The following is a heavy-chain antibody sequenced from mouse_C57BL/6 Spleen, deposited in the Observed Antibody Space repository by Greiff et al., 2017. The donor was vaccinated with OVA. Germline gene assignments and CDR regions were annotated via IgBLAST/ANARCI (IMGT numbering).Heavy chain of an antibody. V-gene: IGHV8-8*01. D-gene: IGHD1-1*01. J-gene: IGHJ1*03. CDR3: ARIAWHYYGSRTGTWYFDV. CDR2: IWWDDDK. Sequence: QVTLKESGPGILQPSQTLSLTCSFSGFSLSTFGMGVGWIRQPSGKGLEWLAHIWWDDDKYYNPALKSRLTISKDTSKNQVFLKIANVDTADTATYYCARIAWHYYGSRTGTWYFDVWGTGTTVTVSS. CDR1: GFSLSTFGMG.